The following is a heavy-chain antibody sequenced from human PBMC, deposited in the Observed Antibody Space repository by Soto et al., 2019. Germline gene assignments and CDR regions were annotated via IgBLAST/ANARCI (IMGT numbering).Heavy chain of an antibody. Sequence: SETLSLTCSVSGGSVSSSDSYWSWIRQPPGKGREWIGYVYFSGNTNSSPTLMSRATISMDTSKNKFSLKLSSVTAADTDRYYCARDRETGSDNTIFDPWGQGTLVTVSS. D-gene: IGHD1-1*01. V-gene: IGHV4-61*08. J-gene: IGHJ5*02. CDR2: VYFSGNT. CDR3: ARDRETGSDNTIFDP. CDR1: GGSVSSSDSY.